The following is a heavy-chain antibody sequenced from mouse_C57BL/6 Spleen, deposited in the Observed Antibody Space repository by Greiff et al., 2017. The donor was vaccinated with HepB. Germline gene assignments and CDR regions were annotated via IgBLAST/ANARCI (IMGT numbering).Heavy chain of an antibody. CDR3: ARDYYDYDDVDY. CDR1: GYSFTGYF. V-gene: IGHV1-20*01. J-gene: IGHJ2*01. Sequence: EVQLKQSGPELVKPGDSVKISCKASGYSFTGYFMNWVMQSHGKSLEWIGRINPYNGDTFYNQKFKGKATLTVDKSSSTAHMELRSLTSEDSAVYYCARDYYDYDDVDYWGQGTTLTVSS. D-gene: IGHD2-4*01. CDR2: INPYNGDT.